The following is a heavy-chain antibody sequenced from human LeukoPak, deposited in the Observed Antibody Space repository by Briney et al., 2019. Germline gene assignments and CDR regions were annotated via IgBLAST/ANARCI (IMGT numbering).Heavy chain of an antibody. CDR3: ARDRGYCSSTSCNNWFGP. D-gene: IGHD2-2*03. CDR2: IYYSGST. J-gene: IGHJ5*02. CDR1: GGSISSGDYY. V-gene: IGHV4-30-4*01. Sequence: SETLSLTCTVSGGSISSGDYYWSWIRQPPGTGLEWIGYIYYSGSTYYNPSLKSRVTISVDTSKNQFSLKLSSVTAADTAVYYCARDRGYCSSTSCNNWFGPWGQGTLVTVSS.